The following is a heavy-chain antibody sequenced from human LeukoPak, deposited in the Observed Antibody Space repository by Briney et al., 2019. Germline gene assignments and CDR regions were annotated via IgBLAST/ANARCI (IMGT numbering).Heavy chain of an antibody. V-gene: IGHV3-43*01. J-gene: IGHJ4*02. CDR3: AEDLAVAGTGYFDFDY. CDR1: GFTFDDYT. CDR2: ISWDGGST. Sequence: GGSLRLSCAASGFTFDDYTMHWVRHAPGKGLEWVSLISWDGGSTYYADSVKGRFTISRDNSKNSLYLQMNSLRTEDTALYYCAEDLAVAGTGYFDFDYWGQGTLVTVSS. D-gene: IGHD6-19*01.